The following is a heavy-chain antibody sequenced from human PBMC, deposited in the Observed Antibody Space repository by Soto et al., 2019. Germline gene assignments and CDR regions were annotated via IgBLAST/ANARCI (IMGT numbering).Heavy chain of an antibody. CDR2: ISAYNGNT. CDR3: AREGIDGYNLGEQYAFDI. D-gene: IGHD6-13*01. CDR1: GYTFTSYG. J-gene: IGHJ3*02. V-gene: IGHV1-18*01. Sequence: ASVKGSCKASGYTFTSYGISWERQAPGQGLEWMGWISAYNGNTNYKQKIQGRVTMTTDTSTSTAYMELRSLRSDDTAVYYCAREGIDGYNLGEQYAFDIWGQGTMVTVSS.